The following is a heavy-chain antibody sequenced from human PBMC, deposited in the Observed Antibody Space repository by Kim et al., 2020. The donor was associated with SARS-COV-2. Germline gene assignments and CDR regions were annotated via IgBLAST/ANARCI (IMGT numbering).Heavy chain of an antibody. J-gene: IGHJ4*02. CDR2: INPSGGIT. D-gene: IGHD4-4*01. CDR3: ARDGHNRDGYSPFDY. CDR1: GYTFTSYY. Sequence: ASVTVSCKPFGYTFTSYYMHWVRQAPGQGLEWMGIINPSGGITGYAQRFQGRVTMTRDTSTSTLYMELSNLTSEDTAVYFCARDGHNRDGYSPFDYWGQGTLVTVSS. V-gene: IGHV1-46*01.